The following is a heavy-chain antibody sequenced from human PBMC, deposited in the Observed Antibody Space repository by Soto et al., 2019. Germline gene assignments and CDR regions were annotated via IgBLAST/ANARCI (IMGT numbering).Heavy chain of an antibody. D-gene: IGHD6-6*01. CDR1: GFTFSSYG. CDR2: IWYDGSNK. J-gene: IGHJ4*02. Sequence: QVQLVESGGGVVQPGRSLRLSCAASGFTFSSYGMHWVRQAPGKGLEWVAVIWYDGSNKYYADSVKGRFTISRDNSKNTLYLQMNSMRDEDTAVYYCARGPIAARYFDYWGQGTLVTVSS. V-gene: IGHV3-33*01. CDR3: ARGPIAARYFDY.